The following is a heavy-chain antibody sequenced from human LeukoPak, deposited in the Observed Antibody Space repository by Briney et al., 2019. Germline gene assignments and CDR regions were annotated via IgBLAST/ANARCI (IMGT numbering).Heavy chain of an antibody. CDR2: ISAYNGNT. CDR3: ARTGAVAGTVYYMDV. CDR1: GYTFTSYG. D-gene: IGHD6-19*01. Sequence: EASLKVSCKASGYTFTSYGISWVRQAPGQGLEWMGWISAYNGNTNYAQKLQGRVTMTTDTSTSTAYMELRSLRSDDTAVYYCARTGAVAGTVYYMDVWGKGTTVTVSS. V-gene: IGHV1-18*01. J-gene: IGHJ6*03.